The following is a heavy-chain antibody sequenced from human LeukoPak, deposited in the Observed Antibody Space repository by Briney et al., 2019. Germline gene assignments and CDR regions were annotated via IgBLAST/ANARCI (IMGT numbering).Heavy chain of an antibody. D-gene: IGHD6-19*01. V-gene: IGHV1-69*05. CDR2: IIPIFGTA. Sequence: ASVKVSCKASGGTFSSYAISWVRQAPGQGLEWMGGIIPIFGTANYAQKFQGRVTITTDESTSTAYMELSSLRSDDTAVYYCARRPYTSGRTKISNDYWGQGTLVTVSS. CDR3: ARRPYTSGRTKISNDY. J-gene: IGHJ4*02. CDR1: GGTFSSYA.